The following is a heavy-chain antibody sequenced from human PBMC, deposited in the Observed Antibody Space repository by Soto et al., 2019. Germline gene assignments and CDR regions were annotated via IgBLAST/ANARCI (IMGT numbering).Heavy chain of an antibody. V-gene: IGHV3-23*01. D-gene: IGHD3-22*01. CDR2: LSVDNGRT. CDR1: GFTFSTSG. Sequence: EVQLLEAGGGLVQPGGSLRLSCAASGFTFSTSGMSWVRQAPGKGLEWISGLSVDNGRTTYADSVKGPFTISRDNSKNTLYLEMNSLRVEDTDLYYCTIDSGYDSTDWGLGTLVTVSS. J-gene: IGHJ4*02. CDR3: TIDSGYDSTD.